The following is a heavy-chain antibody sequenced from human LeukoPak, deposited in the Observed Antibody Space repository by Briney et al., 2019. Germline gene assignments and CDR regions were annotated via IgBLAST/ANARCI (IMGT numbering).Heavy chain of an antibody. CDR3: ARDNGDGYFDY. D-gene: IGHD4-17*01. J-gene: IGHJ4*02. Sequence: SETLSLTCTVSGGSISSYYWSWIRQPPGKGLEWIGYIYYSGSTNYNPSLKSRVTISVDTFKNQFSLKLSSVTAADTAVYYCARDNGDGYFDYWGQGTLVTVSS. CDR1: GGSISSYY. CDR2: IYYSGST. V-gene: IGHV4-59*01.